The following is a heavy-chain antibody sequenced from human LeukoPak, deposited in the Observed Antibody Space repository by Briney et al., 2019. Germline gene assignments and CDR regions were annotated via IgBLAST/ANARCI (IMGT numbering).Heavy chain of an antibody. CDR3: ARGEGYSGSYRADY. V-gene: IGHV1-2*02. Sequence: ASVKVSCKASGYTFTDYYMHWVRQAPGQGLEWMGWINPNSGGTNYAQKFQGRVTMTRDTSISTAYMELNRLRSDDTALYYRARGEGYSGSYRADYWGQGTLVTVSS. CDR1: GYTFTDYY. CDR2: INPNSGGT. J-gene: IGHJ4*02. D-gene: IGHD1-26*01.